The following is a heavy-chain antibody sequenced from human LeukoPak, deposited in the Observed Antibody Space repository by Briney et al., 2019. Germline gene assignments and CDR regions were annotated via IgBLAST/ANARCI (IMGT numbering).Heavy chain of an antibody. CDR3: ARDGDYYDSSGYHAHPDY. V-gene: IGHV3-20*04. CDR1: GFTFDDYG. Sequence: PGGSLRLSCAASGFTFDDYGMSWVRQAPGKGLEWVSGINWNGGSTGYADSVKGRFTISRDNAKNSLYLQMNSLRAEDAALYYCARDGDYYDSSGYHAHPDYWGQGTLVTIS. CDR2: INWNGGST. J-gene: IGHJ4*02. D-gene: IGHD3-22*01.